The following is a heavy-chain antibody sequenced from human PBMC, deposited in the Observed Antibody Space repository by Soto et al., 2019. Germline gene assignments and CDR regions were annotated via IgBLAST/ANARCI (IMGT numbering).Heavy chain of an antibody. Sequence: PGASVKVSCAASGFTFSSYGMHWVRQAPGKGLEWVAVISYDGSNKYYADSVKGRFTISRDNSKNTLYLQMNSLRAEDTAVYYCAKVKSRGSGWYGSYYYYGMDVWGQGTTVTVS. CDR2: ISYDGSNK. D-gene: IGHD6-19*01. CDR3: AKVKSRGSGWYGSYYYYGMDV. J-gene: IGHJ6*02. CDR1: GFTFSSYG. V-gene: IGHV3-30*18.